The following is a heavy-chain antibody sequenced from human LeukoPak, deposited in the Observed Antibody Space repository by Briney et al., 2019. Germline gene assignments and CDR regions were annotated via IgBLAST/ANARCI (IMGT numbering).Heavy chain of an antibody. D-gene: IGHD2-15*01. CDR2: ISYDGSNK. Sequence: GRSLRLSCAASGFTFSSYAMHWVRQAPGKGLEWVAVISYDGSNKYYADSVKGRFTISRDNSKNTLYLQMNSLRAEDTAVYYCACLVVAATPGFDYWGQGTLVTVPS. V-gene: IGHV3-30*01. CDR1: GFTFSSYA. CDR3: ACLVVAATPGFDY. J-gene: IGHJ4*02.